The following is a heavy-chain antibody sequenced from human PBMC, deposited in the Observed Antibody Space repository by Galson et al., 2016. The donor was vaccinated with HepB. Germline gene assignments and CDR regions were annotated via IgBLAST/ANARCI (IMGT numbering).Heavy chain of an antibody. V-gene: IGHV4-30-4*01. CDR2: MYYNENA. CDR3: AGGDYGDYSSAFDI. D-gene: IGHD4-17*01. Sequence: TLSLTCSVSGGSITRGDFHWSWIRQAPGKGLEWIGYMYYNENADYNPSLKSRVLISIDTSKNQFSLKLSSVTAADTAVYFCAGGDYGDYSSAFDIWGQGTMVTVSS. J-gene: IGHJ3*02. CDR1: GGSITRGDFH.